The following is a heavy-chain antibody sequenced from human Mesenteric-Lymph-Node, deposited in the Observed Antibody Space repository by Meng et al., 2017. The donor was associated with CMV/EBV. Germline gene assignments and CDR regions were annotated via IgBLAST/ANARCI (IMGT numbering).Heavy chain of an antibody. J-gene: IGHJ4*02. D-gene: IGHD3-16*01. CDR3: ARDGGWRY. V-gene: IGHV4-34*01. CDR1: GGSFSGYY. CDR2: INHSGST. Sequence: QVQLQQCGAGLLKRAETLSLTWAVYGGSFSGYYWSWIRQPPGKGLEWIGEINHSGSTNYNPSLKSRVTISVDTSKNQFPLKLSSVTAADTAVYYCARDGGWRYWGQGTLVTVSS.